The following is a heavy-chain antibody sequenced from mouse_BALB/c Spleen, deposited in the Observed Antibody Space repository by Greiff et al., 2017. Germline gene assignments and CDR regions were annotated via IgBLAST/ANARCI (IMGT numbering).Heavy chain of an antibody. D-gene: IGHD1-2*01. J-gene: IGHJ4*01. CDR1: GFNIKDYY. V-gene: IGHV14-4*02. CDR3: NAPITTATGSCAMDY. CDR2: IDPENGDT. Sequence: VQLQQSGAELVRSGASVKLSCTASGFNIKDYYMYWVKQRPEQGLEWIGWIDPENGDTEYAPKFQGKATMTADTSSNTAYLQLSSLTSEDTAVCYCNAPITTATGSCAMDYWGQGTSVTVSS.